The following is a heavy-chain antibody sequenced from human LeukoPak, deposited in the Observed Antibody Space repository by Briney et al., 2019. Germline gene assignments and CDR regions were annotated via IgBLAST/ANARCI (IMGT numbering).Heavy chain of an antibody. J-gene: IGHJ4*02. CDR1: GFTFSSYG. V-gene: IGHV3-30*18. CDR2: ISYDGSNK. D-gene: IGHD1-1*01. Sequence: PGGSLRLSCAASGFTFSSYGMHWVRQAPGKGLEWVAVISYDGSNKYYADSVKGRFTISRDNSKNTLYLQMNSLRAADTAVYYCAKDYGPQNWNYLDYWGQGTLVTVSS. CDR3: AKDYGPQNWNYLDY.